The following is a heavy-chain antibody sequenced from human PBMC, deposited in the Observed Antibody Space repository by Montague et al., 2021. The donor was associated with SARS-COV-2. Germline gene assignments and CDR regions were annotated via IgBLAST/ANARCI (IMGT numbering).Heavy chain of an antibody. CDR2: IWYDGSSK. D-gene: IGHD3-16*01. Sequence: SLRLSCAASGFTFSSYGMRWVRQAPGKGLEWVAVIWYDGSSKYYADSVKGRFTISRDNSKNTLYLQMNSLRAEDTAVYYCARDLFWGTDSGTQQRRDYWGQGTLVTVSS. V-gene: IGHV3-33*01. J-gene: IGHJ4*02. CDR1: GFTFSSYG. CDR3: ARDLFWGTDSGTQQRRDY.